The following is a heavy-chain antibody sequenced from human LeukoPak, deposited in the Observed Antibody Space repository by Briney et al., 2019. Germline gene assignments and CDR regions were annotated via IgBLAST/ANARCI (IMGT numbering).Heavy chain of an antibody. Sequence: GGSLRLSCAASGFTFSGFTRSWSRRAQGRGLEGVSAFGNSGGSTYHADSVKGRFTISRDNSKNTLYLLMSSLRAEDTAVYYCAKEGRLTMLRGSLDYWGRGTLVTVS. CDR2: FGNSGGST. V-gene: IGHV3-23*01. CDR3: AKEGRLTMLRGSLDY. J-gene: IGHJ4*02. D-gene: IGHD3-10*01. CDR1: GFTFSGFT.